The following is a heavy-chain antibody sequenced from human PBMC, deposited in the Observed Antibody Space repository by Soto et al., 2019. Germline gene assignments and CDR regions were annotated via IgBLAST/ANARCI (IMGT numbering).Heavy chain of an antibody. Sequence: QLQLQESGPGLLKPSETLSLTCTVSGGSISSSNYYWGWIRQPPGKGLEWIGSIYYSGSTYYNPSLKSQVTLPVDPSKNQFSLKLSSVTAADTAVYYCATQEVGGSYVYTFDPWGQGTLVTVSS. V-gene: IGHV4-39*01. J-gene: IGHJ5*02. CDR3: ATQEVGGSYVYTFDP. CDR2: IYYSGST. CDR1: GGSISSSNYY. D-gene: IGHD1-26*01.